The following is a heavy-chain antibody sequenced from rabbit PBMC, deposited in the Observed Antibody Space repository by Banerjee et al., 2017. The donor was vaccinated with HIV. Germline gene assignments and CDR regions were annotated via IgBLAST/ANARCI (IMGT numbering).Heavy chain of an antibody. D-gene: IGHD6-1*01. J-gene: IGHJ4*01. CDR2: IDAGSGNT. Sequence: QEQLEESGGGLVKPEGSLKLSCTASGFDLSSYYVMCWVRQAPGKGLEWIGCIDAGSGNTVYAGWAKGRFTISKPSSTTVTLQMTRLIGADTATYFCALDLGGVIVCNFSLWG. V-gene: IGHV1S45*01. CDR1: GFDLSSYYV. CDR3: ALDLGGVIVCNFSL.